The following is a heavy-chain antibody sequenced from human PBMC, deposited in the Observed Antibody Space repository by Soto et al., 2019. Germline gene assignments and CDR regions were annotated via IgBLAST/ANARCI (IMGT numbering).Heavy chain of an antibody. CDR3: ARLSRDDYNRRPYYFDY. J-gene: IGHJ4*02. D-gene: IGHD4-4*01. Sequence: PSETLSLTCTVSGGSISSYYWSWIRQPPGKGLEWIGYIYYSGSTNYNPSLKSRLTISVDTSKNQFSLKLSSVTAADTAVYYCARLSRDDYNRRPYYFDYWGQGTLVTVSS. CDR1: GGSISSYY. CDR2: IYYSGST. V-gene: IGHV4-59*08.